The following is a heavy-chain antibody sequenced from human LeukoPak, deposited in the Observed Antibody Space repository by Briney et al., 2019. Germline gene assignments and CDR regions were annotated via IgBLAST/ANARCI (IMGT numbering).Heavy chain of an antibody. CDR1: GGSFIGYY. D-gene: IGHD3-9*01. CDR3: ASVLRYFDWVPRV. Sequence: SETLSLTCAVYGGSFIGYYWSWIPQPPGKGLEWSGEINHSGSTNYNPSLKSRVTISVDTSKNQFSLKLSSVTAADTAVYYCASVLRYFDWVPRVWGQGTLVTVSS. V-gene: IGHV4-34*01. J-gene: IGHJ4*02. CDR2: INHSGST.